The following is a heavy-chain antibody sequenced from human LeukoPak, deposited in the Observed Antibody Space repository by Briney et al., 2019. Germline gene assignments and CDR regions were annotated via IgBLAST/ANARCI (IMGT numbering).Heavy chain of an antibody. CDR3: ARDEGYTFGLDAFDI. V-gene: IGHV4-59*12. Sequence: SETLSLTCTVSGGSISSYYWSWIRQPPGKGLEWIGYIYYSGSTNYNPSLKSRVTISVDTSKNQFSLKLRSVTAADTAVYYCARDEGYTFGLDAFDIWGPGTMVTVSS. CDR2: IYYSGST. J-gene: IGHJ3*02. CDR1: GGSISSYY. D-gene: IGHD5-18*01.